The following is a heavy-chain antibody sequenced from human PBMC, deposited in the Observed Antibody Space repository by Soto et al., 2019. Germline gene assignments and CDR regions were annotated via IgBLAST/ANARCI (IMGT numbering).Heavy chain of an antibody. D-gene: IGHD2-15*01. Sequence: GESLKISCKGSGYSFTSYWIGWVRQMPGKGLEWMGIIYPGDSDTRYSPSFQGQVTISADKSISTAYLQWSSLKASDTAMYYCARLNSLLNGVVAAPHNSSHSWCQGLLVTLSS. CDR2: IYPGDSDT. J-gene: IGHJ5*01. CDR1: GYSFTSYW. CDR3: ARLNSLLNGVVAAPHNSSHS. V-gene: IGHV5-51*01.